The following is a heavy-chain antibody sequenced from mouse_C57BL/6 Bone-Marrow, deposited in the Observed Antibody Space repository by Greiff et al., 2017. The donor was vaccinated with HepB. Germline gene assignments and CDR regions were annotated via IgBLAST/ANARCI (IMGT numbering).Heavy chain of an antibody. CDR1: GYTFTSYG. V-gene: IGHV1-81*01. CDR3: ARCRFAY. Sequence: VKLQQSGAELARPGASVKLSCKASGYTFTSYGISWVKQRTGQGLEWIGEIYPRSGNTYYNEKFKGKATLTADKSSSTAYMELRSLTSEDSAVYFCARCRFAYWGQGTLVTVSA. CDR2: IYPRSGNT. J-gene: IGHJ3*01.